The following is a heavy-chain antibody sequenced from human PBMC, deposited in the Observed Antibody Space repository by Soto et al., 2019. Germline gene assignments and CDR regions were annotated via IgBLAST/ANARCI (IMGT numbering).Heavy chain of an antibody. CDR3: TRATFGVGMDL. D-gene: IGHD3-10*01. CDR2: MGGAGAR. Sequence: GWSLGLSCASFVFTYSSYDMIWVRQVTGKGLEWIASMGGAGAREYSGSVKGRFIISRDNAKNSLYLQMDSLRVADTGVYYCTRATFGVGMDLWGHGTPVTVS. J-gene: IGHJ6*02. CDR1: VFTYSSYD. V-gene: IGHV3-13*01.